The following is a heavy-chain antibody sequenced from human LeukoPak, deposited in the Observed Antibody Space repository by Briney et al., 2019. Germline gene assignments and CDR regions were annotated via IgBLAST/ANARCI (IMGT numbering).Heavy chain of an antibody. V-gene: IGHV3-23*01. Sequence: PGGSLRLSCAASGFTFSSYAMSWVRQAPGKGLEWVSAISGSGGSTYYADSVKGRFTISRDNSKSTLYLQMNSLRAEDTAVYYCAKEEGASGYPGWYYFDYWGQGTLVTVSS. CDR3: AKEEGASGYPGWYYFDY. D-gene: IGHD3-22*01. CDR2: ISGSGGST. CDR1: GFTFSSYA. J-gene: IGHJ4*02.